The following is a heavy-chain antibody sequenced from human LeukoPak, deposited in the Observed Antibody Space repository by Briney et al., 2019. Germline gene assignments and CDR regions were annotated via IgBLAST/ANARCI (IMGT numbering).Heavy chain of an antibody. J-gene: IGHJ4*02. CDR3: AGSITIFGVANLRFDY. D-gene: IGHD3-3*01. CDR2: TYYRSKWYN. Sequence: SQTLSLTCAISGDSVSSNSAAWNWIRQSPSRGLEWLGRTYYRSKWYNDYAVSVKSRITINPDTSKNQFSLQLNSVTPEDTAVYYCAGSITIFGVANLRFDYWGQGTLLTVSS. V-gene: IGHV6-1*01. CDR1: GDSVSSNSAA.